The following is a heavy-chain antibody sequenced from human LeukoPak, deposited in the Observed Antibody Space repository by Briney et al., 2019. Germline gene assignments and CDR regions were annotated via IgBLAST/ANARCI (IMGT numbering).Heavy chain of an antibody. CDR1: GYSFTTYW. V-gene: IGHV5-51*01. CDR2: IYPGDSDT. D-gene: IGHD3-16*01. J-gene: IGHJ4*02. CDR3: ARLKITEYYFDY. Sequence: GESLKISCKGSGYSFTTYWIAWVRQMPGKGLEWMGIIYPGDSDTRYSPSFQGQVTISADKSVSTAYLQWSSLKASDTAMYYCARLKITEYYFDYWGQGTLVTASS.